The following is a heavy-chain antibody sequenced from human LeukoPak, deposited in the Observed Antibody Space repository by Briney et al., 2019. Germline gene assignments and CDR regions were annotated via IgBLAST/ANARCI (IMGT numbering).Heavy chain of an antibody. CDR1: GLAFSAYK. D-gene: IGHD2-15*01. V-gene: IGHV3-74*01. Sequence: GGSLRLSCAASGLAFSAYKMHWVRQAPRKGLVWVSRISTDGYTTDYADFVQGRFTASRDNTKNTWSLEMNSLRAEDTAVYYCVVGGSPGYWGQGTLVTVSS. CDR3: VVGGSPGY. CDR2: ISTDGYTT. J-gene: IGHJ4*02.